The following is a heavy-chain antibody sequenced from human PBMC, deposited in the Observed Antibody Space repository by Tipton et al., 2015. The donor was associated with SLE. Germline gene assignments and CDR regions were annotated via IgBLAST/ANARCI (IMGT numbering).Heavy chain of an antibody. CDR1: GFTFSSYA. D-gene: IGHD2-2*02. V-gene: IGHV3-30*04. CDR3: AGGAPHCSSTSCYTDYYYYYMDV. CDR2: ISYDGSNK. J-gene: IGHJ6*03. Sequence: SLRLSCAASGFTFSSYAMHWVRQAPGKGLEWVAVISYDGSNKYYADSVKGRFTISRDNSKNTLYLQMNSLRAEDTAVYYCAGGAPHCSSTSCYTDYYYYYMDVWGKGTTVTVSS.